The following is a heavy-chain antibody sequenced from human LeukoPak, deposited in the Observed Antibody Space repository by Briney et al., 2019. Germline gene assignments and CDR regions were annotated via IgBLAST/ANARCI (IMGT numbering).Heavy chain of an antibody. V-gene: IGHV3-7*01. CDR1: GFMFNNYW. J-gene: IGHJ4*02. CDR2: IKEDGSEK. Sequence: GGSRRLSCAASGFMFNNYWMSWVRQAPGKGLEWVANIKEDGSEKYYVDSVKGRFTISRDNAKNLLYLQMNSLRAEDTAVYYCATCPTDKYDDDHADYWGQGSLVTVSS. D-gene: IGHD3-3*01. CDR3: ATCPTDKYDDDHADY.